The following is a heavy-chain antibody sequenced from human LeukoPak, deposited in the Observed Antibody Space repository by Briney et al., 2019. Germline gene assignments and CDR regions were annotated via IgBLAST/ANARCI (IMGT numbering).Heavy chain of an antibody. CDR1: GFTFSSYS. D-gene: IGHD3-22*01. CDR2: IRSKAYGGTT. V-gene: IGHV3-49*04. Sequence: PGGSLRLSCAASGFTFSSYSMNWVRQAPGKGLEWVGFIRSKAYGGTTEYAASVKGRFTISRDDSKSIAYLQMNSLKTEDTAVYYCTRGLTYYYDSSGPPDAFDIWGQGTMVTVSS. CDR3: TRGLTYYYDSSGPPDAFDI. J-gene: IGHJ3*02.